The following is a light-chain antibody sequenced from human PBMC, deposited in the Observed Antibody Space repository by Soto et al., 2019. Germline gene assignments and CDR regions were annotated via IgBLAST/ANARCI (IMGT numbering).Light chain of an antibody. CDR1: QSVSSN. J-gene: IGKJ2*01. V-gene: IGKV3-15*01. CDR2: GAS. CDR3: QQYHNRYT. Sequence: EIVMTQSPATLSVSPGEKATLSCRASQSVSSNLAWYQQKPGQAPRLLIYGASTRAAGIPARFSGSGSGTEFTLTISILQSEDFAVYYCQQYHNRYTFGQGTKLEIK.